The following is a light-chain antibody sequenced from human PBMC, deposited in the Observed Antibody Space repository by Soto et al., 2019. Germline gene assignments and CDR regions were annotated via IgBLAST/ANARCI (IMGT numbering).Light chain of an antibody. CDR2: AAS. J-gene: IGKJ5*01. CDR1: QGISSY. V-gene: IGKV1-8*01. CDR3: QQANTCPLT. Sequence: AIRIARTPCSFSAYKEDRVTITCRASQGISSYLAWYQQKPGKAPKLLIYAASTLQSGVPSRFSGSGSVTDFTLTNSCLQSEDFAPYYSQQANTCPLTYGQGTRLEIK.